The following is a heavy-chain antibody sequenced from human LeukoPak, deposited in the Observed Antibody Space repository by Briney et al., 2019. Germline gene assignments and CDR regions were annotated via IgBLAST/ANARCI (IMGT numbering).Heavy chain of an antibody. CDR2: IYYSGST. J-gene: IGHJ4*02. Sequence: SETLSLTCTVSGGSISSGGYYWSWIRQHPGKGLEWIGYIYYSGSTYYNPSLKSRVTISVDTSKNQFSLKLSSVTAADTAMYYCARDSPLSGYYPDYWGQGTLVTVSS. V-gene: IGHV4-31*03. CDR1: GGSISSGGYY. CDR3: ARDSPLSGYYPDY. D-gene: IGHD3-22*01.